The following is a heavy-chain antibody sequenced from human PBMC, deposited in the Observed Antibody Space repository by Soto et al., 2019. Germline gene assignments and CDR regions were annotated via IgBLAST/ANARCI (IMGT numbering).Heavy chain of an antibody. D-gene: IGHD5-18*01. CDR2: IRSKAYGGTT. CDR1: GFTFGDYA. J-gene: IGHJ6*02. CDR3: TRDPAVDTAMVTYPDYYYYGMDV. Sequence: PGGSLRLSCTASGFTFGDYAMSWFRQAPGKGLEWVGFIRSKAYGGTTEYAASVKGRFTISRDDSKSIAYLQMNSLKTEDTAVYYCTRDPAVDTAMVTYPDYYYYGMDVWGQGTTVTVSS. V-gene: IGHV3-49*03.